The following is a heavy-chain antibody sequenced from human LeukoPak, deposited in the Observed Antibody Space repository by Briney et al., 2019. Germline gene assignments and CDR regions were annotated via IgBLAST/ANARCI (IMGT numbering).Heavy chain of an antibody. CDR3: ARGGEGQRITIFGVRKNNWFDP. CDR2: IYHSGST. CDR1: GVSISSGGYS. V-gene: IGHV4-30-2*01. Sequence: PSETLSLTCAVSGVSISSGGYSWSWIRQPPGKGLEWIGYIYHSGSTYSNPSLKSRVTISVDTSKNQFSLKLSSVTAADTAVYYCARGGEGQRITIFGVRKNNWFDPWGQGTLVTVSS. D-gene: IGHD3-3*01. J-gene: IGHJ5*02.